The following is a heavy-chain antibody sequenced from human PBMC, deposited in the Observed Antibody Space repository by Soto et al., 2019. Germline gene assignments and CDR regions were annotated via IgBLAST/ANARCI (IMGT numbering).Heavy chain of an antibody. J-gene: IGHJ4*02. D-gene: IGHD5-18*01. Sequence: GGSLRLFCAASGFTFSTYSMHWVRQAPGKGLEWVAVISYDGSNKYYADSVKGRFTISRDNTKNTLYLQMNSLRAEDTAVYYCAKGPGGWIQLWLIGVVAAVPDSSFDYWGQGTLVTVSS. CDR2: ISYDGSNK. V-gene: IGHV3-30*18. CDR3: AKGPGGWIQLWLIGVVAAVPDSSFDY. CDR1: GFTFSTYS.